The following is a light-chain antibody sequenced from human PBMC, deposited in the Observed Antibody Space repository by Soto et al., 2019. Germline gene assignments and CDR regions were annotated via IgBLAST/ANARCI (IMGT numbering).Light chain of an antibody. Sequence: DIQMTQSPSTLSASVGDRVTITCRASQSISSWLAWYPQKPGKAPKLLIYKASSLESGVPSRFSGSGSGTEFTLTISSLQPDDFATYYCQQYNSWWTFGQGTKLEIK. J-gene: IGKJ2*02. CDR1: QSISSW. CDR2: KAS. CDR3: QQYNSWWT. V-gene: IGKV1-5*03.